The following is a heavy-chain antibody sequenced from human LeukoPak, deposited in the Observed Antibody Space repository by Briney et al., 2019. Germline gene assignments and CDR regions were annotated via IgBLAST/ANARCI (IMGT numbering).Heavy chain of an antibody. Sequence: SETLSLTCTVSGGSISSSSYYWGWIRQPPGKGLEWIGSIYYSGSTYYNPSLKSRVTISVDTSKNQFSLKLSSVTAADTAVYYCARVPTMVRGVIRPYYYYYMDVWGKGTTVTVSS. CDR1: GGSISSSSYY. V-gene: IGHV4-39*07. D-gene: IGHD3-10*01. CDR2: IYYSGST. J-gene: IGHJ6*03. CDR3: ARVPTMVRGVIRPYYYYYMDV.